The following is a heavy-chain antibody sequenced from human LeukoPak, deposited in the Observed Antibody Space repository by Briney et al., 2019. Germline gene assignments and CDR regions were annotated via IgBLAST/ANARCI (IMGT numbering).Heavy chain of an antibody. D-gene: IGHD2-2*01. CDR1: GYSFTSYW. CDR2: IYPGDSDT. CDR3: ARLIFSGYCSSTSCFAKTLYNWFDP. J-gene: IGHJ5*02. V-gene: IGHV5-51*01. Sequence: GESLKISCKGSGYSFTSYWIGWVRQMPGKGLEWMGSIYPGDSDTRYSPSFQGQVTISADKSISTAYLQWSSLKASDTAMYYCARLIFSGYCSSTSCFAKTLYNWFDPWGQGTLVTVSS.